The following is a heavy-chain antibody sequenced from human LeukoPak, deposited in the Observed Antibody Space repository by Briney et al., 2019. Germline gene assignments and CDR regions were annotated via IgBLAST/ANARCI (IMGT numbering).Heavy chain of an antibody. D-gene: IGHD3-22*01. CDR2: ISYDGSNK. J-gene: IGHJ4*02. V-gene: IGHV3-30*03. CDR3: ARDRPVNYYDSSGVFDY. CDR1: GFTFSSYG. Sequence: PGRSLRLSCAASGFTFSSYGMHWVRQAPGKGLEWVAVISYDGSNKYYADSVKGRFTISRDNSKNTLYLQMNSLRAEDTAVYYCARDRPVNYYDSSGVFDYWGQGTLVTVSS.